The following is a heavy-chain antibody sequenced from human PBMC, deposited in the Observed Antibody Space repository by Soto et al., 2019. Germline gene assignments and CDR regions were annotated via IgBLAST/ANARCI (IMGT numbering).Heavy chain of an antibody. Sequence: PSETLSLTCVVYGGSFSGYYWSWIRQPPGKGLEWIGEIFHGGSTNYSPSLKSRVTILVDTSKKQFSLELSSVTAADTAVYYCARPHYNSNTFYFYFDSWSQGKLVTVSS. V-gene: IGHV4-34*12. CDR1: GGSFSGYY. CDR2: IFHGGST. CDR3: ARPHYNSNTFYFYFDS. J-gene: IGHJ4*02. D-gene: IGHD3-22*01.